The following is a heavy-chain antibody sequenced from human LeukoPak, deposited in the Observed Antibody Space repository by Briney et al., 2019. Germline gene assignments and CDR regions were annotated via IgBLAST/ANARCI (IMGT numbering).Heavy chain of an antibody. V-gene: IGHV3-11*04. Sequence: GGSLRLSCAASGFTFSDYYMAWVRQVPGKGLEWVSYISGSDNTIYYADSVKGRFTISRDNAKNSLYLQMNSLRGEDTAVYYCARGGWDAVDYWGQGTLVTVSS. J-gene: IGHJ4*02. CDR1: GFTFSDYY. CDR2: ISGSDNTI. D-gene: IGHD1-26*01. CDR3: ARGGWDAVDY.